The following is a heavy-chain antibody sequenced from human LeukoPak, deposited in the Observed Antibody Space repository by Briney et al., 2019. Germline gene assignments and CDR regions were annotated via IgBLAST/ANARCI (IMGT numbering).Heavy chain of an antibody. J-gene: IGHJ4*02. CDR1: GYTFTSYG. CDR3: ARDTAIMVRGVTRFDY. V-gene: IGHV1-18*01. CDR2: ISAYNGNT. Sequence: GASVKVSCKASGYTFTSYGISWVRQAPGQGLEWMGWISAYNGNTNYAQKLQGRVTMTTDTSTSTAYMELRSLRSDDTAVYYCARDTAIMVRGVTRFDYWGQGTLVTVSS. D-gene: IGHD3-10*01.